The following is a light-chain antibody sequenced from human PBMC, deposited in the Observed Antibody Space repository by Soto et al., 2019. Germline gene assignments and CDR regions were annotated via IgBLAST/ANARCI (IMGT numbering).Light chain of an antibody. CDR3: QQYESTPPT. Sequence: DIVMTQSPDSLAVSLGERATNNCKSSQSVLYNSNNKNYLAWYQQRPGQPPKLLIYWASTRESGVPDRFSGSGSGTDFTLTITSLQAEDVAVYYCQQYESTPPTFGQGTKLEIK. CDR2: WAS. V-gene: IGKV4-1*01. CDR1: QSVLYNSNNKNY. J-gene: IGKJ2*01.